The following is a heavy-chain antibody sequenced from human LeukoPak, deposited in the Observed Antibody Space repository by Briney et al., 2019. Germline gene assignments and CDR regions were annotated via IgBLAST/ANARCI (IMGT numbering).Heavy chain of an antibody. CDR2: IYTSGST. J-gene: IGHJ4*02. CDR3: ARDSSRTFAY. CDR1: GGSISKYY. Sequence: SETLSLTCTVSGGSISKYYWSWIRQPAGEGLEWIGRIYTSGSTNYNPSLKRRITMSVDTSKNQFSLKLSSVTAADTAVYYCARDSSRTFAYWGQGTLVTVSS. V-gene: IGHV4-4*07. D-gene: IGHD2-2*01.